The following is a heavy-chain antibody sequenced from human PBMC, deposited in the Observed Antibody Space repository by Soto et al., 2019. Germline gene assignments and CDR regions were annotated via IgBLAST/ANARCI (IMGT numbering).Heavy chain of an antibody. CDR2: INPSGGST. CDR3: ARGRESSGYYPLVYFFDY. CDR1: GYTFTSYY. J-gene: IGHJ4*02. Sequence: GASVKVSCKASGYTFTSYYMHWVRQAPGQGLEWMGIINPSGGSTSYAQKFQGRVTMTRDTSTSTVYMELSSLRSEDTAVYYCARGRESSGYYPLVYFFDYWGQGSLVTGSS. V-gene: IGHV1-46*03. D-gene: IGHD3-22*01.